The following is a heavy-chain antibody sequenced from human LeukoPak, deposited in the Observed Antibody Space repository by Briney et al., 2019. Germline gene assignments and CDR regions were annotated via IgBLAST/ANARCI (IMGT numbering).Heavy chain of an antibody. CDR2: IKQDGSEK. J-gene: IGHJ6*02. D-gene: IGHD6-13*01. V-gene: IGHV3-7*01. CDR1: GFTFSSYW. Sequence: GGSLRLSCAASGFTFSSYWMSWVRQAPGKGLEWVANIKQDGSEKYYVDSVKGRFTISRDNAKNSLYLQMNSLRAEDTAVYYCARDSGQQLGRYYYYYGMDVWGQGTTVTVSS. CDR3: ARDSGQQLGRYYYYYGMDV.